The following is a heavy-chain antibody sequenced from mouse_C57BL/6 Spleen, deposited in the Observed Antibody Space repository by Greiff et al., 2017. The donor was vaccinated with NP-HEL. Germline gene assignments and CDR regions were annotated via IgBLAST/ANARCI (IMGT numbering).Heavy chain of an antibody. CDR3: AREERLRLAMDY. Sequence: QVQLKQSGPELVKPGASVKISCKASGYAFSSSWMNWVKQRPGKGLEWIGRIYPGDGDTNYNGKFKGKATLTADKSSSTAYMQLSSLTSEDSAVYFCAREERLRLAMDYWGQGTSVTVSS. D-gene: IGHD2-4*01. CDR1: GYAFSSSW. CDR2: IYPGDGDT. V-gene: IGHV1-82*01. J-gene: IGHJ4*01.